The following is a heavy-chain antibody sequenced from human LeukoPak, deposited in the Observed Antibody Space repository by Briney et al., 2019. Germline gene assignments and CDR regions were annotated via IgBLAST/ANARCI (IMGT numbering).Heavy chain of an antibody. CDR1: GFTFDDYA. J-gene: IGHJ6*02. CDR3: AKDIDSSTSPYGMDV. V-gene: IGHV3-9*01. CDR2: ISWNSGSI. Sequence: GGSLRLSCAASGFTFDDYAMHWVRQAPGKGLEWVSGISWNSGSIGYAYSVKGRFTISRDNAKNSLYLQMNSLRAEDTALYDCAKDIDSSTSPYGMDVWGQGTTVTVSS. D-gene: IGHD2-2*01.